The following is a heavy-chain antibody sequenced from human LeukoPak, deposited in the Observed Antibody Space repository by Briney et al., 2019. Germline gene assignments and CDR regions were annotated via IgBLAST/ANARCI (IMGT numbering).Heavy chain of an antibody. CDR1: VFIFSSCA. CDR3: ARVQFQWFDL. V-gene: IGHV3-66*01. J-gene: IGHJ5*02. Sequence: GGSLRLSCAASVFIFSSCAMSCVRQAPGKGLEWVPVIYSGGDTHYPDSVKDRFTIARDNSKKTLYLQMNSLRVEDTAVYYCARVQFQWFDLWGQGTLVTVSS. CDR2: IYSGGDT. D-gene: IGHD6-19*01.